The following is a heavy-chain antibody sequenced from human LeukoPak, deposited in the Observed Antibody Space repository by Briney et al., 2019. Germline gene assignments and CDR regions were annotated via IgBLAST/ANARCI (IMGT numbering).Heavy chain of an antibody. D-gene: IGHD2-2*01. CDR1: GGSVSSGSYY. Sequence: PSETLSLPCTVSGGSVSSGSYYWSWIRQPPGKGLEWIGYIYYSGSTNYNPSLKSRVTISVGTSKNQFSLKLSSVTAADTAVYYCASAGKGCSSTSCAIDYWGQGTLVTVSS. J-gene: IGHJ4*02. CDR2: IYYSGST. CDR3: ASAGKGCSSTSCAIDY. V-gene: IGHV4-61*01.